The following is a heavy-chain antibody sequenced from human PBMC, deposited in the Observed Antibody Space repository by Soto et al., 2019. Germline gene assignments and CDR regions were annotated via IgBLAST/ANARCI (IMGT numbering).Heavy chain of an antibody. CDR2: IRSKAYGGAT. CDR1: GVTFGYYG. D-gene: IGHD3-22*01. CDR3: TRDYSDTRGYYGMDV. Sequence: PGGSLRLSCTASGVTFGYYGMSWGRQAPGKGLEWVGFIRSKAYGGATEYAASVKGRFTISRDDSKTIAYLQMNSLKTEDTAVYYCTRDYSDTRGYYGMDVWGQGTTVTVSS. J-gene: IGHJ6*02. V-gene: IGHV3-49*04.